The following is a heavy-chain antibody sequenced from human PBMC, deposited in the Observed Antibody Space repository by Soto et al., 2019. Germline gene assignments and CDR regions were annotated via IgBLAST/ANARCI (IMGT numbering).Heavy chain of an antibody. Sequence: GGSLRLSCAGSGFTFGDPYMSWIRQAPGKGLELLSYISPGSRYPAYADSVKGRFTISRDNDKRSLYLQMMSLTAEDTAIYYCVRGGGGGLFDXWGQGTMVTVS. D-gene: IGHD2-15*01. CDR3: VRGGGGGLFDX. CDR1: GFTFGDPY. CDR2: ISPGSRYP. J-gene: IGHJ5*02. V-gene: IGHV3-11*06.